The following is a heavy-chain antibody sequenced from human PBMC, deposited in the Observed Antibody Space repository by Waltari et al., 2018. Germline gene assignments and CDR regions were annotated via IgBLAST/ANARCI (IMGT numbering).Heavy chain of an antibody. D-gene: IGHD1-26*01. CDR2: IYYSGST. CDR3: AREKPSWELYDY. V-gene: IGHV4-39*07. Sequence: QLQLQESGPGLVKPSETLSLTCTVSGGSISSSSYYWGWIRQPPGKGLEWIGSIYYSGSTYYNPSLKSRVTISVDTSKNQFSLKLSSVTAADTAVYYSAREKPSWELYDYWGQGTLVTVSS. CDR1: GGSISSSSYY. J-gene: IGHJ4*02.